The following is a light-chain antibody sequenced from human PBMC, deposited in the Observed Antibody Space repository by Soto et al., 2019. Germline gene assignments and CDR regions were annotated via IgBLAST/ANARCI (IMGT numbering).Light chain of an antibody. Sequence: IQLTQSPSSLSASVGDTVTITCRASQSISTYLNWYQHKPGKAPNLVIQAASTLLSGVPPRFSGSGSETDFTLTISRLEPEDFAVYYCQQYARPPFAFGQGTKVEIK. CDR2: AAS. J-gene: IGKJ2*01. V-gene: IGKV1-39*01. CDR3: QQYARPPFA. CDR1: QSISTY.